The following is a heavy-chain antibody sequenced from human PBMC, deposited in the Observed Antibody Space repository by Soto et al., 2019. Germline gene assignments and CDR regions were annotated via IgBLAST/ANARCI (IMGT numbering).Heavy chain of an antibody. CDR1: GYTFTNYW. CDR3: ARNKIEGYYYGMDV. J-gene: IGHJ6*02. CDR2: IYPGDSDT. V-gene: IGHV5-51*01. Sequence: GESLKISCKGSGYTFTNYWIGWVRQMPGKGLEWVGMIYPGDSDTRYSPSFQGQVTISADKSIGTAYLQWSSLKASDTAICYCARNKIEGYYYGMDVWGQGTTVTVSS.